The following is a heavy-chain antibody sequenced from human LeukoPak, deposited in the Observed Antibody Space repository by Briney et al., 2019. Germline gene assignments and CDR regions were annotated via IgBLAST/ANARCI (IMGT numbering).Heavy chain of an antibody. Sequence: ASVKVSCKASGYTFTSFDMNWVRQATGQGLEWMGWMNPNSGNTGYAQKFQGRVTMTRDTSISTAYMELSRLRSDDTAVYYCAGMYYYDSSGYYWNWFDPWGQGTLVTVSS. CDR1: GYTFTSFD. CDR2: MNPNSGNT. V-gene: IGHV1-8*01. CDR3: AGMYYYDSSGYYWNWFDP. J-gene: IGHJ5*02. D-gene: IGHD3-22*01.